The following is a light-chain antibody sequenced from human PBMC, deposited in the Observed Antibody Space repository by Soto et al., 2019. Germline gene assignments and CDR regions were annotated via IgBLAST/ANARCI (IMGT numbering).Light chain of an antibody. CDR1: PHIGYY. CDR3: QPHDSLPLT. CDR2: DAY. Sequence: DIQMTQSPSSLSASVGDRVTITCQASPHIGYYLNWYQQKPGKAPKLLIYDAYNLQTGVPSRFTPSKSGTDFTLTINALQPEDFGTYFCQPHDSLPLTLAGGTKVDIK. J-gene: IGKJ4*01. V-gene: IGKV1-33*01.